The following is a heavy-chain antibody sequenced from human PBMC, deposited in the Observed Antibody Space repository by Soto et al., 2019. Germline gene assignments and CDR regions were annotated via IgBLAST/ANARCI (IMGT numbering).Heavy chain of an antibody. V-gene: IGHV4-39*01. CDR2: IYYSGST. CDR1: GGSFTVSSYY. D-gene: IGHD3-22*01. CDR3: ARHFEDSSGSGDDAFDI. Sequence: QLQLQESGPGLVKPSETLSLTCTVSGGSFTVSSYYWGWFRQPPGKGLGWIGSIYYSGSTYYNPSLKSRVTISVDTSKNQFSLKLSSVTAADTAVYYCARHFEDSSGSGDDAFDIWGQGTMVTVSS. J-gene: IGHJ3*02.